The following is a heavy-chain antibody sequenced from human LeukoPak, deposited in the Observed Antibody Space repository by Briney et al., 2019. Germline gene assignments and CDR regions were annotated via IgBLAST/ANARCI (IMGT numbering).Heavy chain of an antibody. CDR1: GGSISSGGYY. D-gene: IGHD5-18*01. V-gene: IGHV4-31*03. Sequence: PSQTLSLTCTVSGGSISSGGYYWSWIRQHPGKGLDWIGYIYYSGITYYNPSLKSRVPISVDTSKNQFSLKLSSVTAADTAVYYCARYSYGDNWFDPWGQGTLVTVSS. J-gene: IGHJ5*02. CDR2: IYYSGIT. CDR3: ARYSYGDNWFDP.